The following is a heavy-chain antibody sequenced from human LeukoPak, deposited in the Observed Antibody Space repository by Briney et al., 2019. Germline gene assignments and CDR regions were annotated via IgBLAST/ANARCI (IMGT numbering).Heavy chain of an antibody. D-gene: IGHD6-13*01. CDR3: ARDLGYSSSWSPSGHFDY. CDR2: ISAYNGNT. V-gene: IGHV1-18*01. J-gene: IGHJ4*02. CDR1: GYTFTSYG. Sequence: GASVKVSCKASGYTFTSYGISWVRQAPGQGLEWMGWISAYNGNTNYAQKLQGRVTMTTDTSTSTAYMELRSLRSDDTAVYYCARDLGYSSSWSPSGHFDYWGQGTLVTVSS.